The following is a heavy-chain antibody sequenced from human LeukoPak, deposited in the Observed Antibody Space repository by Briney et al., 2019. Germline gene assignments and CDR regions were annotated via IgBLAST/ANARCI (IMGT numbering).Heavy chain of an antibody. CDR2: IKTDGSST. CDR3: GSLLQYYMDV. Sequence: PGGSLRLSCAASGFTFSSYWMHWVRQAPGKGLVWVSRIKTDGSSTSYADSVKGRFTISRDNAKNTLYLQMNSLRAEDTAVYARGSLLQYYMDVWGKGTTVTVSS. J-gene: IGHJ6*03. CDR1: GFTFSSYW. V-gene: IGHV3-74*01.